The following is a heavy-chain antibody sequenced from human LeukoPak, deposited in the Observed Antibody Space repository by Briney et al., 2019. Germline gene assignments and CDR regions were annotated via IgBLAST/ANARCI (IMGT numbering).Heavy chain of an antibody. D-gene: IGHD3-16*01. CDR3: ARLHALGAEEFDP. V-gene: IGHV4-59*11. CDR2: IHYTGST. Sequence: SETLSLTCIVSGGSITGHYWSWIRQPPGKGLEWIGYIHYTGSTNYNPSLNSRITMSVDTPNNQFSLRLTSVTATDTAVYYCARLHALGAEEFDPWGQGALVTVSS. J-gene: IGHJ5*02. CDR1: GGSITGHY.